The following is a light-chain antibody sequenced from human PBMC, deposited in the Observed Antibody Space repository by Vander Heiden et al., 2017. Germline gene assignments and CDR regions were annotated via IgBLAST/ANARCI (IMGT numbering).Light chain of an antibody. CDR2: DVT. Sequence: QSALTQPASLSGSPGQSITISCTGSSSDVGGYHYLSWYKQHPGKAPKLIIYDVTKRPSGVSNRFSASKSGNTASLTISGLQAEDEADYYCSSYTTSSTLVFGGGTKLTVL. V-gene: IGLV2-14*01. CDR1: SSDVGGYHY. CDR3: SSYTTSSTLV. J-gene: IGLJ2*01.